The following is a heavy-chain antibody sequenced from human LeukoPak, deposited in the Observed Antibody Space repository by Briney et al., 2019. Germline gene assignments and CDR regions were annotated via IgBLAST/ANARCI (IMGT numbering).Heavy chain of an antibody. J-gene: IGHJ6*03. CDR3: ASGITIFGVVPARPKPYYYYYMDV. CDR1: GGTFSSYA. D-gene: IGHD3-3*01. CDR2: IIPIFGTA. Sequence: SVKVSCKASGGTFSSYAISWVRQAPGQGLEWMGGIIPIFGTANYAQKFQGRVTITADETTSTAYMELSSLRSEDTAVYYCASGITIFGVVPARPKPYYYYYMDVWGKGTTVTVSS. V-gene: IGHV1-69*01.